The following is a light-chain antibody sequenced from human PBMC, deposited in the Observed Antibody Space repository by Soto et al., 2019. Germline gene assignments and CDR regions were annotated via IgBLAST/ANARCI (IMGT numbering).Light chain of an antibody. Sequence: QSALTQPASVSGSPGQSITISCTGTNSDVAGYNYVSWYQQHPGKAPKLIIYEVTHRPSGISNRFSGSKSGNTASLTISGLQIEDEDDYYCSSYAVSGTVFGPGTKVTVL. V-gene: IGLV2-14*01. CDR2: EVT. J-gene: IGLJ1*01. CDR1: NSDVAGYNY. CDR3: SSYAVSGTV.